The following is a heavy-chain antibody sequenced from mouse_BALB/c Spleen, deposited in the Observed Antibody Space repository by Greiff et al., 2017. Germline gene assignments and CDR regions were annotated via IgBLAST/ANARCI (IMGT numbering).Heavy chain of an antibody. J-gene: IGHJ4*01. CDR3: TSYDGYYGYAMDY. CDR2: INPSNGGT. D-gene: IGHD2-3*01. V-gene: IGHV1S81*02. Sequence: QVQLKESGAELVKPGASVKLSCKASGYTFTSYYMYWVKQRPGQGLEWIGEINPSNGGTNFNEKFKSKATLTVDKSSSTAYMQLSSLTSEDSAVYYCTSYDGYYGYAMDYWGQGTSVTVSS. CDR1: GYTFTSYY.